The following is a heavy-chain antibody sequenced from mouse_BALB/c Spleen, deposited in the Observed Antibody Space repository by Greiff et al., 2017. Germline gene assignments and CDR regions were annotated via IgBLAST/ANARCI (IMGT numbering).Heavy chain of an antibody. CDR3: ARNHYYGSSFYAMDY. Sequence: EVQLLESGPGLVKPSQSLSLTCTVTGYSITSDYAWNWIRQFPGNKLEWMGYISYSGSTSYNPSLKSRISITRDTSKNQFFLQLNSVTTEDTATYYCARNHYYGSSFYAMDYWGQGTSVTVSS. J-gene: IGHJ4*01. D-gene: IGHD1-1*01. V-gene: IGHV3-2*02. CDR2: ISYSGST. CDR1: GYSITSDYA.